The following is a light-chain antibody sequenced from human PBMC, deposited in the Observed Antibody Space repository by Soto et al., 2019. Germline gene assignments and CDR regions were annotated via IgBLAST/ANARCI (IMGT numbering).Light chain of an antibody. CDR3: QTCATGPVV. Sequence: QLVLTQSPSASASLGASVTLTCTLSSAYSLYAITWHQQKPEKGPRYLMRLNSDGSLHKGDGIPERFSGSSSGTERYLTIYCRPSEDEAASYGQTCATGPVVFGGGTKLTVL. V-gene: IGLV4-69*01. CDR2: LNSDGSL. CDR1: SAYSLYA. J-gene: IGLJ2*01.